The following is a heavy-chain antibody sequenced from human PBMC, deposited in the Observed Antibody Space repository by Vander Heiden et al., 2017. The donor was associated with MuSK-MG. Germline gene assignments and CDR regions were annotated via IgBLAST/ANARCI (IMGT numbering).Heavy chain of an antibody. CDR2: IYPGDSDT. CDR3: ARNRHVWFGEQGWFDP. D-gene: IGHD3-10*01. J-gene: IGHJ5*02. CDR1: GYSFTSYG. V-gene: IGHV5-51*01. Sequence: EVQLVQSGAEVKKPGESVKISCKGSGYSFTSYGIGWVRQMPGKGLEWMGIIYPGDSDTRYSPSFQGQVTISADKSISTAYLQWSSLKASDTAMYYCARNRHVWFGEQGWFDPWGQGTLVTVSS.